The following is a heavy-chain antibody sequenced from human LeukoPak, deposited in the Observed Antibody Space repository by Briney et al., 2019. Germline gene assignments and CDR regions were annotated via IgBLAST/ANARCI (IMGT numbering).Heavy chain of an antibody. J-gene: IGHJ4*02. V-gene: IGHV1-8*01. Sequence: SVKVSCKASGYTFTSYDINWVRQATGQGLEWRGWMNPNSGNTGYAQKFQGRVTMTRNTSISTAYMELSSLRSEDTAVYYCARGRRTYGGNPGYWGQGTLVTVSS. CDR1: GYTFTSYD. CDR2: MNPNSGNT. CDR3: ARGRRTYGGNPGY. D-gene: IGHD4-23*01.